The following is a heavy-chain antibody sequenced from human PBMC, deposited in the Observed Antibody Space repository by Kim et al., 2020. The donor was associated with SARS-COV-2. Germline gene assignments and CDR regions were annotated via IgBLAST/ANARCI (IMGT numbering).Heavy chain of an antibody. CDR2: ISRSGRSI. J-gene: IGHJ3*02. D-gene: IGHD2-21*01. V-gene: IGHV3-48*03. CDR1: GFTFSTYE. CDR3: AREVSVTPDAIDI. Sequence: GGSLRLSFASSGFTFSTYEMSWVRQAPGKGLEWVSYISRSGRSIHYADSVKGRFTISRDNAKKSLFLQMNSLRAEDTAVYYCAREVSVTPDAIDIWGQGTLVTVSS.